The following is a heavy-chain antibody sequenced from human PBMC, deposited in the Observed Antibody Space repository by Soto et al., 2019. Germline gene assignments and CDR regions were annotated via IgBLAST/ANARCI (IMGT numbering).Heavy chain of an antibody. Sequence: GGSLRLSCAASGFPFSSYSMNWVRQAPGKGLEWVSSISSSSSYIYYADSVKGRFTISRDNAKNSLYLQMNSLRAEDTAVYYCASYYGSGSYYYYYYYMDVWGKGTTVTVSS. J-gene: IGHJ6*03. D-gene: IGHD3-10*01. CDR2: ISSSSSYI. V-gene: IGHV3-21*01. CDR1: GFPFSSYS. CDR3: ASYYGSGSYYYYYYYMDV.